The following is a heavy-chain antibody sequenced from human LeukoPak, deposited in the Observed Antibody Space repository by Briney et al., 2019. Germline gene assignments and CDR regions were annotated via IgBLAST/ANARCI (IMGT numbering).Heavy chain of an antibody. V-gene: IGHV3-11*06. Sequence: GGSLRLSCAACGFTFSDYYMSWIRQAPGKGLEWLSYISGTGSHTTYADSVRGRFTISRDNAKNSLSLQVNSLRTDDTAVYYCARVGSTVAAGTPDYWGQGTLVTVSS. CDR2: ISGTGSHT. CDR3: ARVGSTVAAGTPDY. J-gene: IGHJ4*02. D-gene: IGHD6-13*01. CDR1: GFTFSDYY.